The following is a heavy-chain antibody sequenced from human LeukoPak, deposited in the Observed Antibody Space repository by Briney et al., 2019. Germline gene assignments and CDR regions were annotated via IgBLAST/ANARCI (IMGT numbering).Heavy chain of an antibody. CDR2: IYYSGST. Sequence: SETLSLTXTVSGGSVSSSSYYWGWIRQPPGKGLEWIGSIYYSGSTYYNPSLKSRVTISVDTSKNQFSLKLSSVTAADTAVYYCARQAPAIDYGDYLMAYYYMDVWGKGTTVTVSS. CDR1: GGSVSSSSYY. V-gene: IGHV4-39*01. J-gene: IGHJ6*03. D-gene: IGHD4-17*01. CDR3: ARQAPAIDYGDYLMAYYYMDV.